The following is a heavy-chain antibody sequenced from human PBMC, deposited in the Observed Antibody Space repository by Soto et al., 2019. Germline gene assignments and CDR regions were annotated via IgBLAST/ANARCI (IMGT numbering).Heavy chain of an antibody. CDR3: VRATYSLDX. CDR1: GFPFTSFF. CDR2: INPRSGSA. J-gene: IGHJ4*02. V-gene: IGHV1-46*01. Sequence: VSVKVSCKASGFPFTSFFIHWVRQAPGQGLEWMGVINPRSGSANYAQKFQDRLTLTRDTYSTTVYMDLSSLKSEDTALYYCVRATYSLDXWCQGTPVTVSX.